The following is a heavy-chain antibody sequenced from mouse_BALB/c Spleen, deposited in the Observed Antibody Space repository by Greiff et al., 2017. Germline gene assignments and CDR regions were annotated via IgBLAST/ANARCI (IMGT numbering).Heavy chain of an antibody. CDR3: ARFPQTGYHYYYYAMDY. CDR2: IYPGDGDT. J-gene: IGHJ4*01. Sequence: QVQLQQSGAELVRPGSSVKISCKASGYAFSSYWMNWVKQRPGQGLEWIGQIYPGDGDTNYNGKFKGKATLTADKSSSTAYMQLSSLTSEDSAVYFCARFPQTGYHYYYYAMDYWGQGTSVTVSS. CDR1: GYAFSSYW. D-gene: IGHD2-2*01. V-gene: IGHV1-80*01.